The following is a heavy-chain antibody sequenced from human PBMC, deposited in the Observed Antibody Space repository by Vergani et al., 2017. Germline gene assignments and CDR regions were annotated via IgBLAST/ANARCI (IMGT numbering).Heavy chain of an antibody. Sequence: EVQLLESGGGLVQPGGSLRLSCAASGFTFSSYAMSWVRQAPGKGLEWVSAISGSGGSTYYADSVKGRFTISRDNSKNTLYLKMNSLRAEDTAVYYCALYSGYERSYYYYYGMDVWGQGTTVTVSS. CDR1: GFTFSSYA. J-gene: IGHJ6*02. CDR2: ISGSGGST. CDR3: ALYSGYERSYYYYYGMDV. D-gene: IGHD5-12*01. V-gene: IGHV3-23*01.